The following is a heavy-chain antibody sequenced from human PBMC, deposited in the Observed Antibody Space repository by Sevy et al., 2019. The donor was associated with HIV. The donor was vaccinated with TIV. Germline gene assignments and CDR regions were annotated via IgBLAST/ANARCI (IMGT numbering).Heavy chain of an antibody. CDR3: ARGTDFWSGYPRTGYYYYYGMDV. CDR1: GFTFSSYD. Sequence: GGSLRLSCAASGFTFSSYDMHWVRQAPGKGLEWVAVISYDGSNKYYADSVKGRFTISRDNSKNTLYLQMNSLRAEDTAVYYCARGTDFWSGYPRTGYYYYYGMDVWGQGTTVTVSS. J-gene: IGHJ6*02. D-gene: IGHD3-3*01. CDR2: ISYDGSNK. V-gene: IGHV3-30*03.